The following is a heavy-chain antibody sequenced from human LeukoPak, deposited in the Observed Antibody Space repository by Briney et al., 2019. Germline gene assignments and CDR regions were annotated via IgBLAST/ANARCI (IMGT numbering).Heavy chain of an antibody. D-gene: IGHD5-18*01. J-gene: IGHJ4*02. CDR2: IYYSGST. Sequence: SETLSLTCTVSGGSISSYYWSWIRQPPGKGLEWIGYIYYSGSTNYNPSLKSRVTISVDTSKNQFSLKLGSVTAADTAVYYCARGTDTAMARGIDYWGQGTLVTVSS. CDR3: ARGTDTAMARGIDY. V-gene: IGHV4-59*01. CDR1: GGSISSYY.